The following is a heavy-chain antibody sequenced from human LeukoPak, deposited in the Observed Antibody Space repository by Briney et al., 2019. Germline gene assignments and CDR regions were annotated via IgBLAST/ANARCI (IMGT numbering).Heavy chain of an antibody. V-gene: IGHV3-74*01. CDR3: ATYYCSSTGCYEDY. J-gene: IGHJ4*02. D-gene: IGHD2-2*01. Sequence: PGGSLRLSCAASGFTFSSYWMHWVRQAPGKGLVWVSRISTDGSTTSYADSVKGRFTISRDNAKNTLYLQMNSLRAEDTAVYYCATYYCSSTGCYEDYWGQGTLVTVSS. CDR1: GFTFSSYW. CDR2: ISTDGSTT.